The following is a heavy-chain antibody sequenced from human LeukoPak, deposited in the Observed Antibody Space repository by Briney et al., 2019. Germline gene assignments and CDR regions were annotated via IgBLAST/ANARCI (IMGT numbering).Heavy chain of an antibody. J-gene: IGHJ4*02. CDR2: IYYSGST. CDR1: GGSISSSSYY. Sequence: PSETLSLTCTVSGGSISSSSYYWGWIRQPPGKGLEWIGNIYYSGSTYYNPSLKSRVTISVDTSKNQLSLKLSSVTAADTAVYYCARLEVVPAAFKHWGQGTLVTVSS. D-gene: IGHD2-2*01. V-gene: IGHV4-39*01. CDR3: ARLEVVPAAFKH.